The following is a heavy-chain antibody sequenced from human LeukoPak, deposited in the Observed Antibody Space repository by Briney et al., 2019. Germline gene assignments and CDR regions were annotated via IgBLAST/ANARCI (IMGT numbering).Heavy chain of an antibody. CDR2: IYYSGST. CDR3: ARSPHFGVVTIPVSRAFDI. CDR1: GGSISSYY. D-gene: IGHD3-3*01. V-gene: IGHV4-59*01. Sequence: SETLSLTCTVSGGSISSYYWSWIRQPPGKGLEWIGYIYYSGSTNYNPSPKSRVTISVDTSKNQFSLKLSSVTAADTAVYYCARSPHFGVVTIPVSRAFDIWGQGTMVTVSS. J-gene: IGHJ3*02.